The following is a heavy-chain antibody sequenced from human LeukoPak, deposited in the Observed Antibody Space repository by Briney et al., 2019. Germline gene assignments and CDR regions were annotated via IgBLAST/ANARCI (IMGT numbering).Heavy chain of an antibody. CDR1: GFSVSRTY. J-gene: IGHJ4*02. CDR2: IYSGGKV. V-gene: IGHV3-53*01. CDR3: AGRHCSDGGCYFAGADPFDY. D-gene: IGHD2-15*01. Sequence: PGGSLRLSCAASGFSVSRTYMSWVRQAPGKGLEWVSVIYSGGKVYYIDSVKGRFTISRDTSKNTLYLQMHSLRAEDTAVYSCAGRHCSDGGCYFAGADPFDYWGQGTLVTVSS.